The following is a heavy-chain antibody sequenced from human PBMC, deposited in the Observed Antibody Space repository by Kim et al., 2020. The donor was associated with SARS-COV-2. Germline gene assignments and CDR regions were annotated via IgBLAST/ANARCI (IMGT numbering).Heavy chain of an antibody. CDR3: ARVLTSGWSYFDY. Sequence: GGSLRLSCAASGFTFSSYSMNWVRQAPGKGLEWISSISSSSSYIYYADSVKGRFTISRDNARASLYLQMNILRAEDTAVYYCARVLTSGWSYFDYWGQGTLVTVSS. D-gene: IGHD6-19*01. V-gene: IGHV3-21*04. CDR1: GFTFSSYS. CDR2: ISSSSSYI. J-gene: IGHJ4*02.